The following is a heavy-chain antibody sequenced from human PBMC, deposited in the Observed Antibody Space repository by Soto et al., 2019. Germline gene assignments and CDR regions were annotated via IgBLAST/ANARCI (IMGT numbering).Heavy chain of an antibody. J-gene: IGHJ4*02. CDR1: GFTFSSHG. Sequence: GRPLTLSCAASGFTFSSHGMHWVRQAPGKGLEWVAVIGHEGSKANYADSVKGRFTVSRDNSKNTLYLQMNSLRAEDTGVYYCAKDGNAMGVMYYFDFWGLGTLVTVSS. D-gene: IGHD3-16*01. CDR3: AKDGNAMGVMYYFDF. CDR2: IGHEGSKA. V-gene: IGHV3-30*18.